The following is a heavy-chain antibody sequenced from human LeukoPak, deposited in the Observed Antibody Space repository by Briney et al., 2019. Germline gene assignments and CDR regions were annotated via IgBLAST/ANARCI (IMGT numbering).Heavy chain of an antibody. J-gene: IGHJ4*02. V-gene: IGHV3-30*03. CDR2: TSSDGGLK. Sequence: GGSLRLSCAASGFIFTSYDMHWVRPAPDQGLEWVAVTSSDGGLKLYADSVKGRFTISRDNSKNTLFLQMNSLRPEDTAVYSCARDPVSDKPDYFDDWGQGTLVTVSS. CDR1: GFIFTSYD. CDR3: ARDPVSDKPDYFDD. D-gene: IGHD1-14*01.